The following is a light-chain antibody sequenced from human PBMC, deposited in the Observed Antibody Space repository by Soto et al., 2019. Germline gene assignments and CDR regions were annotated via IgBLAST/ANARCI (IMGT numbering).Light chain of an antibody. CDR2: GAS. CDR1: QSVGNDF. J-gene: IGKJ2*01. Sequence: EIVLTQAPGTLSLSPGERATLSRRASQSVGNDFLAWYQQKPGQAPRLLIHGASSRATGIPDRFSGSGSGTDFTLTISRLEPEDFAVYYCQQYGNFPYTFGQGTKLEI. CDR3: QQYGNFPYT. V-gene: IGKV3-20*01.